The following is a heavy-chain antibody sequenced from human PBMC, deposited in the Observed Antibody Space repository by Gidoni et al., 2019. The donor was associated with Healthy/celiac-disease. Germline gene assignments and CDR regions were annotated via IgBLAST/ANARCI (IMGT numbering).Heavy chain of an antibody. J-gene: IGHJ3*02. CDR3: ARSRGLGRTHDAFDI. CDR1: GYTCTSYY. V-gene: IGHV1-46*01. CDR2: INPSGGST. Sequence: QVQLVQSGAEVKKPGASVKVSCKASGYTCTSYYMHWVRQAPGQGLEWMGIINPSGGSTSYAQKFQGRVTMTRDTSTSTVYMELSSLRSEDTAVYYCARSRGLGRTHDAFDIWGQGTMVTVSS. D-gene: IGHD1-26*01.